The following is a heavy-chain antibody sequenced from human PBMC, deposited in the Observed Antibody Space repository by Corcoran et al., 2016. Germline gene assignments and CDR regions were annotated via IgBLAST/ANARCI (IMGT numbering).Heavy chain of an antibody. CDR2: IYHSGST. D-gene: IGHD2-2*02. CDR3: AGTSSVKCSSTSCYINYYYYGMDV. J-gene: IGHJ6*02. V-gene: IGHV4-4*02. CDR1: GGSISSSNW. Sequence: QVQLQESGPGLVKPSGTLSLTCAVSGGSISSSNWWSWVRQPPGKGLEWIGEIYHSGSTNYNPSLKSRVTISVDKSKNQFSLKLSSVTAADTAVYYCAGTSSVKCSSTSCYINYYYYGMDVWGQGTTVTVSS.